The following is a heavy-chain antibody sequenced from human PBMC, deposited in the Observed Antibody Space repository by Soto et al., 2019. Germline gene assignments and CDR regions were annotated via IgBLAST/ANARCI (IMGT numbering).Heavy chain of an antibody. CDR1: GFTLSSYA. CDR3: AKAATSVVTLTEGY. J-gene: IGHJ4*02. Sequence: EVQLLESGGGLVQPGGSLRLSCAASGFTLSSYAMSWVCQSPGQGLEWVSAVLVSGGRTYYADSVKGRFTISRDNSKNTLYLQMNSLRAEATAVYYCAKAATSVVTLTEGYWGQGTLVTVSS. CDR2: VLVSGGRT. D-gene: IGHD2-15*01. V-gene: IGHV3-23*01.